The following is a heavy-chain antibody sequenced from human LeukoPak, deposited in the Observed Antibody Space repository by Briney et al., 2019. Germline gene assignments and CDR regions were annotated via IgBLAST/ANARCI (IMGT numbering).Heavy chain of an antibody. CDR1: GGSISSGGYY. CDR2: IYYSGGT. J-gene: IGHJ6*04. V-gene: IGHV4-31*03. D-gene: IGHD4-17*01. CDR3: ARRRGGYGDPGMDV. Sequence: SQTLSLTCTVSGGSISSGGYYWSWIRQHPGKGLEWIGYIYYSGGTYYSPSLKSRVTIPVDTSKNQFSLKLSSVTAADTAVYYCARRRGGYGDPGMDVWGKGTTVTVSS.